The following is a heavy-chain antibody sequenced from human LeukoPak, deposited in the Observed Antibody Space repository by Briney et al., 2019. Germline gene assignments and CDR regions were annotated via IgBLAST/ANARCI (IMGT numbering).Heavy chain of an antibody. CDR1: GFTFSSYS. Sequence: GGSLRLSCAASGFTFSSYSMNWVRQAPGKGLEWVSSISSSSSYIYYADSVKGRFTVSRDIAKNSLYLQINSLRAEDTAVYYCARDSGYDVLTGYSVDYWGQGTLVTVSS. J-gene: IGHJ4*02. CDR2: ISSSSSYI. D-gene: IGHD3-9*01. CDR3: ARDSGYDVLTGYSVDY. V-gene: IGHV3-21*01.